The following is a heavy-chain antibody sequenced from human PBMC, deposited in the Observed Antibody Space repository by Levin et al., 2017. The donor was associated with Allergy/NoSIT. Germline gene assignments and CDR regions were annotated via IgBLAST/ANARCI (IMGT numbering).Heavy chain of an antibody. D-gene: IGHD2-15*01. CDR3: AKSSLSCSGGSCYPYWYFDL. J-gene: IGHJ2*01. Sequence: GGSLRLSCAASGFTFSSYTMTWVRQAPGKGLEWVSVISGSGVSTYYADSVKGRFTISRDNSKNTLYVQMNSLRAEDTAVYYCAKSSLSCSGGSCYPYWYFDLWGRGTLVTVSS. CDR2: ISGSGVST. CDR1: GFTFSSYT. V-gene: IGHV3-23*01.